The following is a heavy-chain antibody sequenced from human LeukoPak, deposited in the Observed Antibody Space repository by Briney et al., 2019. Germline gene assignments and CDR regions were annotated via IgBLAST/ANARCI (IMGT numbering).Heavy chain of an antibody. V-gene: IGHV4-39*01. CDR1: GGSMSSGNYY. Sequence: PSETLSLTCTVSGGSMSSGNYYWGWIRQPPGKGLEWIGSIYYSGNTYCNPSLKSRVTISVDTSKNQFSLKLRSVTAADTAVYYCARKHSTWTTRGYFAYWGQGTLVTVSS. D-gene: IGHD6-13*01. J-gene: IGHJ4*02. CDR3: ARKHSTWTTRGYFAY. CDR2: IYYSGNT.